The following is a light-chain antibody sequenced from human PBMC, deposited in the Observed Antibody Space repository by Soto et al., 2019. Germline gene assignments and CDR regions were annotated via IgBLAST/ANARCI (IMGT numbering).Light chain of an antibody. Sequence: QAVVTQPPSVSGAPGQRVTISCTGSSSNIGAGHDVHWYQQLPGTAPKLLIYGNSNRPSGVPDRFSGSKSGTSASLAITGLQAEDEADYYCQSYDSSLSAVFGGGTKLTVL. CDR3: QSYDSSLSAV. CDR2: GNS. CDR1: SSNIGAGHD. J-gene: IGLJ2*01. V-gene: IGLV1-40*01.